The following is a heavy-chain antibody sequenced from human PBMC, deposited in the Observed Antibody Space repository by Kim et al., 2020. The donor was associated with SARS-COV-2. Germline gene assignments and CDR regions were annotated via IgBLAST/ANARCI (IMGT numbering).Heavy chain of an antibody. CDR3: AGLVVRGFDY. Sequence: LRETLSLTCAVSNGFIISSNWWSWVRQTPGKGLEWIGEISHSGSTNYNPSLRSRVSISVDMSKNHVSLELTSVTAADTAVYYCAGLVVRGFDYWGQGTLVLVSS. D-gene: IGHD2-15*01. J-gene: IGHJ4*02. V-gene: IGHV4-4*02. CDR1: NGFIISSNW. CDR2: ISHSGST.